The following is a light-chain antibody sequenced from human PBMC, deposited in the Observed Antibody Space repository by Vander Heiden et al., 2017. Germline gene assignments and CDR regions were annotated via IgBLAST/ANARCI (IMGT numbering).Light chain of an antibody. V-gene: IGLV8-61*01. CDR1: SGSVSTSYY. J-gene: IGLJ3*02. Sequence: QPVVPQQPSFSVSPGGTVTLTCGLSSGSVSTSYYPSWDQQTPGQAPRTLIYSTNTRSAGVPDRFSGSSLGNKAAPTITGAQADDESDYYGGLDRGSGWVFGGGTKLTVL. CDR3: GLDRGSGWV. CDR2: STN.